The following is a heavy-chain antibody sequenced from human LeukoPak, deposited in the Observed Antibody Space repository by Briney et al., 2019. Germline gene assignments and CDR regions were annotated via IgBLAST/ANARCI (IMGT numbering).Heavy chain of an antibody. D-gene: IGHD5-18*01. J-gene: IGHJ4*02. Sequence: QPGGSLRLSCAASGFTFSDYYMSWIRQAPGKGLEWVANIKQDGSEKYYVDSVKGRFTISRDNAKNSLYLQMNSLRAEDTAVYYCARDRGYSYGDRSTFDYWGQGTLVTVSS. CDR2: IKQDGSEK. V-gene: IGHV3-7*01. CDR3: ARDRGYSYGDRSTFDY. CDR1: GFTFSDYY.